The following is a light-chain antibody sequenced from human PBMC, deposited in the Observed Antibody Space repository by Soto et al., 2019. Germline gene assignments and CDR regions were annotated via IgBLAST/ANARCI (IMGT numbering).Light chain of an antibody. CDR1: SGHISYA. J-gene: IGLJ3*02. CDR3: QTWSTDIRV. Sequence: QSVLTQPPSASACLGASVKLTCTLSSGHISYAIAWHQQQPEKGPRYLMKLNSDGSHSKGDGIPDRFSGSSSGAERYLTISSLQSEDEADYYCQTWSTDIRVFGGGTKLTVL. CDR2: LNSDGSH. V-gene: IGLV4-69*01.